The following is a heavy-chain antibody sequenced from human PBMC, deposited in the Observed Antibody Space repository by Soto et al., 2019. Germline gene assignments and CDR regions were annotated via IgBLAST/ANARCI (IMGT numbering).Heavy chain of an antibody. CDR2: ISGSGANT. Sequence: LRLSCAASGFTFSMYGMSWVRQAPGKGLEWVSGISGSGANTYYAESVKGRFTVSRDSSKSTLYLQMNGLRGEDTAVYYCAKQATHFYYYDMDVWGQGTTVTVSS. CDR1: GFTFSMYG. J-gene: IGHJ6*02. D-gene: IGHD5-12*01. V-gene: IGHV3-23*01. CDR3: AKQATHFYYYDMDV.